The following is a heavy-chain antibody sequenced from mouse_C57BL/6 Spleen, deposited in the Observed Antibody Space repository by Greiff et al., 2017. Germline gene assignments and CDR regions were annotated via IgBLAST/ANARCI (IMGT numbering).Heavy chain of an antibody. Sequence: VQLQQSGPELVKPGASVKISCKASGYAFSSSWMNWVKQRPGKGLEWIGRIYPGDGDTNYNGKFKGKATLTADKSSSTAYMQLSSLTSEDSAVYFCARSRVTTGYYFDYWGQGTTLTVSS. CDR2: IYPGDGDT. CDR3: ARSRVTTGYYFDY. J-gene: IGHJ2*01. CDR1: GYAFSSSW. D-gene: IGHD2-2*01. V-gene: IGHV1-82*01.